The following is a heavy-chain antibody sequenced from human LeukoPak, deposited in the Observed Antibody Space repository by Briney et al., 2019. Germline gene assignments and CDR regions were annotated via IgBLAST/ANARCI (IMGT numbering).Heavy chain of an antibody. CDR3: ARSFGYSSGWYFGY. D-gene: IGHD6-19*01. Sequence: PGGSLRLSCAASGFTFSSYWMSWVRQPPGKGLEWIGEINHSGSTNYNPSLKSRVTISVDTSKNQFSLKLSSVTAADTAVYYCARSFGYSSGWYFGYWGQGTLVTVSS. V-gene: IGHV4-34*01. CDR2: INHSGST. J-gene: IGHJ4*02. CDR1: GFTFSSYW.